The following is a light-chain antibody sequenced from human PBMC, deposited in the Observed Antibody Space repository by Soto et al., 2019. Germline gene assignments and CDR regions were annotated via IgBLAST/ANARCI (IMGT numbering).Light chain of an antibody. CDR3: ASLTTTNFV. Sequence: QSVLTQPASVPGSPGQSITISCTGTSSDVGAYNLVSWYQHHPDKAPKLMISEVSNRPSGVSDRFSGSKSGNTASLTISGLQAEDEADYYCASLTTTNFVFGTGTKVTVL. CDR1: SSDVGAYNL. CDR2: EVS. J-gene: IGLJ1*01. V-gene: IGLV2-14*01.